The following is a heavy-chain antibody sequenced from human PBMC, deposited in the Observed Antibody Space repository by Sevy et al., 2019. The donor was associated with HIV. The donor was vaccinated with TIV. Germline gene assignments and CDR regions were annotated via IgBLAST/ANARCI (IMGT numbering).Heavy chain of an antibody. V-gene: IGHV1-69*13. D-gene: IGHD3-22*01. CDR3: ARGVTMIRGGGYYFDY. CDR2: IIPIFGTT. J-gene: IGHJ4*02. CDR1: GCTFSSYA. Sequence: ASVKVSCKASGCTFSSYAIHWVRQAPGQGLEWMGGIIPIFGTTNYAQKFQGRVTITADESTSTSNMELSSLRSEDTAVYYCARGVTMIRGGGYYFDYWGQGTLVTVSS.